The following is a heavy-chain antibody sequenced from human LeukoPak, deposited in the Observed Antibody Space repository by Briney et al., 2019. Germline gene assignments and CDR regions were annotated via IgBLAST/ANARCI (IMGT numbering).Heavy chain of an antibody. V-gene: IGHV3-30-3*01. CDR2: ISYDGSNK. J-gene: IGHJ4*02. CDR3: ARDWTGQQLVRAYFDY. CDR1: GFTFSSYA. Sequence: GGSLRLSCAASGFTFSSYAMHWVRQAPGKGLEWVAVISYDGSNKYYADSVKGRFTISRDNSKNTLYLQMNSLRAEDTAVYHCARDWTGQQLVRAYFDYWGQGTLVTVSS. D-gene: IGHD6-13*01.